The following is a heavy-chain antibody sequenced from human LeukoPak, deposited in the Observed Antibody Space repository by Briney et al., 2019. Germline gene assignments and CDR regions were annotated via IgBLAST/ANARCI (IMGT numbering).Heavy chain of an antibody. D-gene: IGHD6-6*01. J-gene: IGHJ6*02. Sequence: SETLSLTCAVYGGSFSGYYWSWIRQPPGKGLEWIGEINHSGSTNYNPSLKSRVTISVDTSKNQFSLKLSSVTAADTAVYYCARWVAVRPYYYYYGMDVWGQGTTVTVSS. V-gene: IGHV4-34*01. CDR2: INHSGST. CDR1: GGSFSGYY. CDR3: ARWVAVRPYYYYYGMDV.